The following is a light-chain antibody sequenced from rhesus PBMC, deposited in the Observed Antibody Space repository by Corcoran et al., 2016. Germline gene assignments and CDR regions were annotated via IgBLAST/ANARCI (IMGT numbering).Light chain of an antibody. CDR1: SSDVGGYNY. CDR3: CSYTPSSTFV. CDR2: EVS. Sequence: QSAPTQPPSVSGSPGQSVTISCTGTSSDVGGYNYVSWYQQHPGKAPKLMIYEVSKRPSGVSDRFSGSKSGNTASLTISGLQAVLEADYYCCSYTPSSTFVFGSGTKLSVL. J-gene: IGLJ6*01. V-gene: IGLV2S7*01.